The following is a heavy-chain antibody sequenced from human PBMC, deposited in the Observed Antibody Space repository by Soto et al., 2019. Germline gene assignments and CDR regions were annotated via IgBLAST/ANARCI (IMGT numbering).Heavy chain of an antibody. CDR3: ARVLMGYYFDY. J-gene: IGHJ4*02. CDR2: IIPIFGTA. Sequence: QVQLVQSGAEVKKPGSSVKVSCKASGGTFSSYAISWVRQAPGQGLEWMGGIIPIFGTANYAQKFQGRVTIPADESTSTAYMGLSSLRSEDTAVYYCARVLMGYYFDYWGQGTLVTVSS. D-gene: IGHD3-10*01. V-gene: IGHV1-69*12. CDR1: GGTFSSYA.